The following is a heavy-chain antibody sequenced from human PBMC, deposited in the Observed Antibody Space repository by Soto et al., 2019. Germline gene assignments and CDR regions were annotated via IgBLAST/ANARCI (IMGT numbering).Heavy chain of an antibody. CDR3: AREKSAFDD. V-gene: IGHV4-59*06. Sequence: SETLSLTCTVSGGSISSYYWSWIRQPPGKGLEWIGYIYYSGSTYYNPSLKSRVTISVDTSKNQFSLKLSSVTAADTAVYYCAREKSAFDDWGQGTRVTVAS. CDR2: IYYSGST. J-gene: IGHJ4*02. CDR1: GGSISSYY.